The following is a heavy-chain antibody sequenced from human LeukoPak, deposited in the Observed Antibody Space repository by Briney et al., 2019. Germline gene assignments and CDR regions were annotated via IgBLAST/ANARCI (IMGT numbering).Heavy chain of an antibody. CDR2: IRSKAYGGTT. Sequence: PTGGSLRLSCTASGFTFGDYAMSWVRQAPGKGLEWVGFIRSKAYGGTTEYAASVKGRFTISRDDSKSTAYLQMNSLKTEDTAVYYCTRYYSEWNWFDPWGQGTLVTVSS. V-gene: IGHV3-49*04. D-gene: IGHD2-21*01. CDR3: TRYYSEWNWFDP. CDR1: GFTFGDYA. J-gene: IGHJ5*02.